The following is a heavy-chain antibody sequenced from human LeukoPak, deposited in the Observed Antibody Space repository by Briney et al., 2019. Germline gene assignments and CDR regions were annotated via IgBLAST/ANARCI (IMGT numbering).Heavy chain of an antibody. CDR1: GFTLSDYY. Sequence: KSGGSLRLSCAASGFTLSDYYMSWIRQTPGKGLEWVSYISSSGSTIYYADSVKGRFTISRGNAKSSLYLQMNSLGAEDTAVYYCASLMGDRTPGYWGQGTLVTVSS. V-gene: IGHV3-11*04. CDR3: ASLMGDRTPGY. CDR2: ISSSGSTI. D-gene: IGHD3-16*01. J-gene: IGHJ4*02.